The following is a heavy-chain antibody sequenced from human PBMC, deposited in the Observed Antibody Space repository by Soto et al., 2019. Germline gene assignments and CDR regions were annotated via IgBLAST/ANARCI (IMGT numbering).Heavy chain of an antibody. V-gene: IGHV3-21*01. Sequence: EVQLVESGGGLVKPGGSLRLSCAASGFTFSSYSMNWVRQAPGKGLEWVSSISSSSSYIYYADSVKGRFTISRDNAKNSLYLQMNSLRAEDTAVYYCARSLRYGDYGEWNYWGQGTLVTVSS. CDR2: ISSSSSYI. D-gene: IGHD4-17*01. CDR3: ARSLRYGDYGEWNY. CDR1: GFTFSSYS. J-gene: IGHJ4*02.